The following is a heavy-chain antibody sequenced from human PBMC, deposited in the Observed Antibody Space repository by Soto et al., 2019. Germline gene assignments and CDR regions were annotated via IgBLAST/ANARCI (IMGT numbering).Heavy chain of an antibody. V-gene: IGHV4-59*01. CDR2: IYYSGST. CDR1: GGSISSYY. J-gene: IGHJ4*02. Sequence: SETLSLTCTVSGGSISSYYWSWIRQPPGKGLEWIGYIYYSGSTNYNPSLKSRVTISVDTSKNQFSLKLSSVTAADTAVYYCAREKEVAEYSSSWFDYWGQGTLVTVSS. CDR3: AREKEVAEYSSSWFDY. D-gene: IGHD6-13*01.